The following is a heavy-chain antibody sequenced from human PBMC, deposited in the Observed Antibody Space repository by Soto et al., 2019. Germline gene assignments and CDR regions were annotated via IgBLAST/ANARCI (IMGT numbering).Heavy chain of an antibody. Sequence: QVQLQESGPGLVKPSQTLSLTCTVSGGSISSGGYYWSWIRQHPGKGLEWIGYIYYSGSTYYNPSLKSRVTISGDTSKNQFSLKLSSVTAADTAVYYCARYIMTTVTTAYGMDVWGQGTTVTVSS. V-gene: IGHV4-31*03. CDR2: IYYSGST. D-gene: IGHD4-17*01. CDR3: ARYIMTTVTTAYGMDV. CDR1: GGSISSGGYY. J-gene: IGHJ6*02.